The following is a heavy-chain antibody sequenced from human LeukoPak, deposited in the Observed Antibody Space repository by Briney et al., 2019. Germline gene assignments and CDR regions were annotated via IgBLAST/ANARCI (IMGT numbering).Heavy chain of an antibody. CDR1: GFPVSSNF. D-gene: IGHD6-19*01. CDR3: ARYVQAGAGY. J-gene: IGHJ4*02. V-gene: IGHV3-66*01. CDR2: IYSGGGT. Sequence: GGSLRLSCAASGFPVSSNFMSWVRQAPGKGLEWVSVIYSGGGTYYADAVKGRFTISRDNSKNTLYLQMNSLRAEDTAVYYCARYVQAGAGYWGQGTPFTVSS.